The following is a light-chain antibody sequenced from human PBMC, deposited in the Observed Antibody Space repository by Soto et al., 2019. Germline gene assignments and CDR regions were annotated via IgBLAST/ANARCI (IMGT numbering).Light chain of an antibody. CDR3: QQYYSSPPWT. Sequence: DIVMTQSPDSLAVSLGERATINCRSSQSVFFSTTNRHNLAWYQQKPGQPPRLLIYWTSTRQSGVPDRFSGSGSATDFTLTISSLQAEDVAVYYCQQYYSSPPWTFGQGTKVEIK. V-gene: IGKV4-1*01. CDR2: WTS. J-gene: IGKJ1*01. CDR1: QSVFFSTTNRHN.